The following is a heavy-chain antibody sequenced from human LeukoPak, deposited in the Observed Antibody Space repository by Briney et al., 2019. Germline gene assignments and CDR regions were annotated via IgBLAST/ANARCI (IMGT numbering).Heavy chain of an antibody. CDR1: GGSIGSYY. Sequence: SETLSLTCTVSGGSIGSYYWNWIRQPPGKGLEWIGYIYYSGSTYYNPSLKSRVTISVDTSKNQFSLKLSSVTAADTAVYYCARGFYDSSGYYYLPWGQGTLVTVSS. CDR3: ARGFYDSSGYYYLP. CDR2: IYYSGST. J-gene: IGHJ5*02. V-gene: IGHV4-59*06. D-gene: IGHD3-22*01.